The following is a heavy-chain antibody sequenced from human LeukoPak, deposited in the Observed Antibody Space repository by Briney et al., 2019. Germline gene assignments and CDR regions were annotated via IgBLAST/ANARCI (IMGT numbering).Heavy chain of an antibody. Sequence: SETLSLTCAVYGGSFSGYYWSWIRQPPGKGLEWIGEINHSGSTNYNPSLKSRVTISVDTSKNQSSLKLSSVTAADTAVYYCARGAVAGTTDYWGQGTLVTVSS. D-gene: IGHD6-19*01. CDR1: GGSFSGYY. CDR2: INHSGST. CDR3: ARGAVAGTTDY. J-gene: IGHJ4*02. V-gene: IGHV4-34*01.